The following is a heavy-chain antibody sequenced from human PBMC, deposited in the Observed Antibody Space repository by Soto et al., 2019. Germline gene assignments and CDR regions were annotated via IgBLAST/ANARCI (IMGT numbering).Heavy chain of an antibody. V-gene: IGHV4-59*01. CDR2: IYYSGST. D-gene: IGHD3-10*01. Sequence: SETLSLTCTVSGGSISSYYWSWIRQPPGKGLEWIGYIYYSGSTNCNPSLKSRVTISVDTSKNQFSLKLSSVTAADTAVYYCASFGDYDYYGMDVWGQGTTVTVSS. J-gene: IGHJ6*02. CDR3: ASFGDYDYYGMDV. CDR1: GGSISSYY.